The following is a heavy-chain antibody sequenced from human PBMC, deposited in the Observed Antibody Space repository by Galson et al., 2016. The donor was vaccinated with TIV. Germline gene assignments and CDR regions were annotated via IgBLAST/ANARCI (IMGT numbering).Heavy chain of an antibody. CDR3: ARGRIAPRVVGYYYYPMDV. J-gene: IGHJ6*02. CDR1: GGSFSVYY. D-gene: IGHD6-6*01. V-gene: IGHV4-34*01. CDR2: IIHSGST. Sequence: ETLSLTCAVYGGSFSVYYWSWIRQPPGKGLEWIGEIIHSGSTNYNPSLKSRVTITVDTSKSQFSLKLSSVTAADTAVYYCARGRIAPRVVGYYYYPMDVWGQGTTVTVSS.